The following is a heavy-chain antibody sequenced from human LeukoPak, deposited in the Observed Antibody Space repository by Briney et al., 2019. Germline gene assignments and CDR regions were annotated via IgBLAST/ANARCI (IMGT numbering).Heavy chain of an antibody. CDR3: AKDPHPLRYFDWTPSDY. V-gene: IGHV3-23*01. J-gene: IGHJ4*02. Sequence: GGSLRLSCAASGFTFSSYAMSWVRQAPGKGLEWVSAISGSGDSTYYADSVKGRFTISRDNSRHTLYLQMNSLRAEDTAVYYCAKDPHPLRYFDWTPSDYWGQGTLVTVSS. D-gene: IGHD3-9*01. CDR1: GFTFSSYA. CDR2: ISGSGDST.